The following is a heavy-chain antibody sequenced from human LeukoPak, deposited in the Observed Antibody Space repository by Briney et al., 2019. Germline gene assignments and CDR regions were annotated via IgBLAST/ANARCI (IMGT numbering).Heavy chain of an antibody. V-gene: IGHV1-69*13. J-gene: IGHJ4*02. CDR2: IIPIFGTA. D-gene: IGHD3-22*01. CDR1: GGTFSSYA. CDR3: ARAVYYYDSSGYLYY. Sequence: SVNVSFKASGGTFSSYAISWVRQAPGQGLEWMGGIIPIFGTANYAQKFQGRVTITADESTSTAYMELSSLRSEDTAVYYCARAVYYYDSSGYLYYWGQGTLVTVSS.